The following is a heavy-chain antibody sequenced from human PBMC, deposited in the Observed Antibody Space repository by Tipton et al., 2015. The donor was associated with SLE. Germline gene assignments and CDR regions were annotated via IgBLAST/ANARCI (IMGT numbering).Heavy chain of an antibody. CDR2: MHQSGST. Sequence: TLSLTCAVYGGSFSDFYWEWIRQSPGKGLEWIGEMHQSGSTNYNPSLKSRVTISVDTSKNQFSLKLSSVTAADTAVYYCARDPPPNWDWVFDYWGPGILVTVSS. CDR1: GGSFSDFY. V-gene: IGHV4-34*01. CDR3: ARDPPPNWDWVFDY. D-gene: IGHD3/OR15-3a*01. J-gene: IGHJ4*02.